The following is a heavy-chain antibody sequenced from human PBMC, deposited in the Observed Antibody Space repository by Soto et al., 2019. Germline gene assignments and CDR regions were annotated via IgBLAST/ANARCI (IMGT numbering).Heavy chain of an antibody. V-gene: IGHV3-11*06. D-gene: IGHD4-17*01. CDR3: ARNLYDDYRFDY. CDR2: ITSSSSYT. Sequence: PGGSLRLSCADSGFTFSDNYMSWIRQAPGKGLEWVSYITSSSSYTNYADSVKGRFTISRDNAKNSLYLQMNSLRAEDTAVYYCARNLYDDYRFDYWGQGTLVTVSS. J-gene: IGHJ4*02. CDR1: GFTFSDNY.